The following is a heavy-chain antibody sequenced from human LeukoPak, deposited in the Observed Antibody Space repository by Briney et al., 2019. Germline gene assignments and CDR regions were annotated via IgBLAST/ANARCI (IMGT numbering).Heavy chain of an antibody. V-gene: IGHV4-34*01. CDR1: GGSFSGYY. Sequence: SETLSLTCAVYGGSFSGYYWSWIRQPPGKGLEWIGEINHSGSTNYNPSLKSRVTISVDTSKNQFSLKLSSVTAADTVVYYCARVGYSYGPFDYWGQGTLVTVSS. D-gene: IGHD5-18*01. J-gene: IGHJ4*02. CDR3: ARVGYSYGPFDY. CDR2: INHSGST.